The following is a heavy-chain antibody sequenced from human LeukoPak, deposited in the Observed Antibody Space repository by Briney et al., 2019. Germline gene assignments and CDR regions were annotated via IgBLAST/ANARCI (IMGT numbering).Heavy chain of an antibody. CDR2: ISSSGSTI. CDR3: TRHPSYNLPNFWFDP. J-gene: IGHJ5*02. Sequence: PGGSLRLSCAASGFTFSSYEMNWVRQAPGKGLEWVSYISSSGSTIYYADSVRGRFTISRDNAKNSLYLQMNSLRAEDTAVYYCTRHPSYNLPNFWFDPWGQGTLVTVSS. CDR1: GFTFSSYE. V-gene: IGHV3-48*03. D-gene: IGHD1-1*01.